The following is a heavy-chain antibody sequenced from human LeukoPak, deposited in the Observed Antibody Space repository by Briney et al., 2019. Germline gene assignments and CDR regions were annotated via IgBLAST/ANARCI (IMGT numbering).Heavy chain of an antibody. Sequence: SETLSLTCTVSGYSISGGYYWGWIRQPPGKGLEWIGSIYHSGSTYYNPSLKSRVTISVDTSKNQFSLKLSSVTAADTAVYYCARDSGATGSRVVDYWGQGTLVTVSS. CDR1: GYSISGGYY. D-gene: IGHD1-1*01. J-gene: IGHJ4*02. V-gene: IGHV4-38-2*02. CDR3: ARDSGATGSRVVDY. CDR2: IYHSGST.